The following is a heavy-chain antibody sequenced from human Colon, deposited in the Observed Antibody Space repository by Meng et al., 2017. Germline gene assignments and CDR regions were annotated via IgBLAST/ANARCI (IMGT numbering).Heavy chain of an antibody. CDR3: AASSGWYRIDS. D-gene: IGHD6-19*01. CDR1: GVSVTSGQF. Sequence: QVQLQEAGPGPVTPSQTLSLTCGVSGVSVTSGQFWTWVRQPPGKGLEWIGEFHYTGPINYKPSLMSRVTISVDASRNQFSLRLTSVTAADTAVYYCAASSGWYRIDSWGQGTLVTVSS. CDR2: FHYTGPI. J-gene: IGHJ4*02. V-gene: IGHV4-4*02.